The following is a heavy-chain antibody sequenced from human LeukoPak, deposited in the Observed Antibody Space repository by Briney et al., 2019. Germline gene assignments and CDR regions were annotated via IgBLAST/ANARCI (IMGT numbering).Heavy chain of an antibody. Sequence: GGSLRLSCSASGFTFSQYYMSWVRQAPGKGLQWLSYISSGSVTIYYADSLKGRFTISRDNAKNSLYLEVNSLGDEDTALYYCVRGHYYAQEAFDIWGQGTMVTVSS. CDR2: ISSGSVTI. CDR3: VRGHYYAQEAFDI. J-gene: IGHJ3*02. CDR1: GFTFSQYY. V-gene: IGHV3-11*01. D-gene: IGHD3-16*01.